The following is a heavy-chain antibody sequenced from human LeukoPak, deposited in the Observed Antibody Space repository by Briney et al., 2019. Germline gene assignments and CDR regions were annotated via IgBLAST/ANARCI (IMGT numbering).Heavy chain of an antibody. D-gene: IGHD7-27*01. CDR3: ARRAGDRGAFDI. CDR2: IYYSGST. CDR1: GASISSYY. V-gene: IGHV4-59*08. Sequence: SETLSLTCTVSGASISSYYWSWIRQPPGKGLEWIGYIYYSGSTYYNPSLKSRVTISVDTSKNQFSLKLSSVTAADTAVYYCARRAGDRGAFDIWGQGTMVTVSS. J-gene: IGHJ3*02.